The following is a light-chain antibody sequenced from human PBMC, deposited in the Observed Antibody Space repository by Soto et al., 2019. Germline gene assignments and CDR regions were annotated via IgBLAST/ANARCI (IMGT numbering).Light chain of an antibody. CDR2: EVR. J-gene: IGLJ1*01. CDR1: SSDIGGYDY. Sequence: QSVLTQPAPVSGSPGQSITISCTGTSSDIGGYDYVSWYQQRPGKAPKLMIYEVRYRPSGVSNRFSGSKSGNTASLTISGPQAEDEAVYYCCSYTRTSNHYFFGSGTKVTVL. V-gene: IGLV2-14*01. CDR3: CSYTRTSNHYF.